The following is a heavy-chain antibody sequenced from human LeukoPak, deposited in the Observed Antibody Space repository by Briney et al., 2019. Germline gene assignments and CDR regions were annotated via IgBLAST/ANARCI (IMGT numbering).Heavy chain of an antibody. V-gene: IGHV4-39*07. CDR3: ARDAVQGEYFDY. Sequence: SETLSLTCTVSGGSISSSSYYWGWIRQPPGKGLEWIGSIYYSGSTYYNPSLKSRVTISVDTSKNQFSLKLSSVTATDTAVYYCARDAVQGEYFDYWGQGTLVTVSS. CDR2: IYYSGST. CDR1: GGSISSSSYY. D-gene: IGHD3-16*01. J-gene: IGHJ4*02.